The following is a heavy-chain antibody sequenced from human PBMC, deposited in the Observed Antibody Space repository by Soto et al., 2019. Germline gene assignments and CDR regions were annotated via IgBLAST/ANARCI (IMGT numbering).Heavy chain of an antibody. CDR3: ARGDGIVVVVAAIHSPKYFDY. J-gene: IGHJ4*02. D-gene: IGHD2-15*01. Sequence: PSETLSLTCAVYGGSFSGYYWSWIRQPPGKGLEWIGEINHSGSTNYNPSLKSRVTISVDTSKNQFSLKLSSVTAADTAVYYCARGDGIVVVVAAIHSPKYFDYWGQGTLVTVSS. V-gene: IGHV4-34*01. CDR1: GGSFSGYY. CDR2: INHSGST.